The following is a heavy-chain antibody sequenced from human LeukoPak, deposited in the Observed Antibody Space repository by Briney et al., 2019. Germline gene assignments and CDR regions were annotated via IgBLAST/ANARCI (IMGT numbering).Heavy chain of an antibody. J-gene: IGHJ5*02. V-gene: IGHV4-39*07. CDR1: GGSISSSSYY. CDR3: ARAKLNWNYEGNNWFDP. CDR2: IYYSGST. Sequence: WETLSLTCTVSGGSISSSSYYWGWIRQPPGKGLEWIGSIYYSGSTYYNPPLKSRVTISVDTSKNQFSLKLSSVTAADTAVYYCARAKLNWNYEGNNWFDPWGQGTLVTVSS. D-gene: IGHD1-7*01.